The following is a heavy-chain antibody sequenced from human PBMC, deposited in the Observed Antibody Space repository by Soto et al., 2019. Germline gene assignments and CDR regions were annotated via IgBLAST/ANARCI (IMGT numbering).Heavy chain of an antibody. CDR2: INYSGRT. CDR1: GGSFIDYY. CDR3: ARTGHLFDY. J-gene: IGHJ4*02. Sequence: SETLSLTCAVHGGSFIDYYWSWIRQPPGKGLEWIGEINYSGRTNYNPSLKSRVTISVDTSKNQFPLTLSSMTAADTAVYYCARTGHLFDYWGQGISVT. V-gene: IGHV4-34*01.